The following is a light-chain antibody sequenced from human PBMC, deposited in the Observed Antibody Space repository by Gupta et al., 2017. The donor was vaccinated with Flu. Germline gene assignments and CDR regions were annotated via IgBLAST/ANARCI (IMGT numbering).Light chain of an antibody. CDR3: QQSDRTPYT. Sequence: DIQMTQSPSSLSASVGDRVTITCRASQKISNYLNWYQQEPGKAPKLLIYSVSDLQSGVPPRFSGSGSGSEFTFTISRLQPEDFATYYCQQSDRTPYTFGQGTKVEIK. CDR1: QKISNY. J-gene: IGKJ2*01. CDR2: SVS. V-gene: IGKV1-39*01.